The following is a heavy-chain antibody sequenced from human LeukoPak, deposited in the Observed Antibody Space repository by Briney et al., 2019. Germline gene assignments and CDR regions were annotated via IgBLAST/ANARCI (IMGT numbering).Heavy chain of an antibody. CDR3: AREKSSIAARPDDAFDI. D-gene: IGHD6-6*01. Sequence: SETLSLTCTVSGYSISSGYYWGWIRQPAGKGLEWIGRIYTSGSTNYNPSLKSRVTISVDTSKNQFSLKLSSVTAADTAVYYCAREKSSIAARPDDAFDIWGQGTMVTVSS. J-gene: IGHJ3*02. CDR2: IYTSGST. V-gene: IGHV4-61*02. CDR1: GYSISSGYY.